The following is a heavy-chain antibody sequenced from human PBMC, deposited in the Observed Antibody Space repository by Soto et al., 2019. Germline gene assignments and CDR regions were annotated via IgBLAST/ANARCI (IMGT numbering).Heavy chain of an antibody. CDR2: IYYSRSI. CDR3: ARGHARWYSYGPYAFDI. J-gene: IGHJ3*02. D-gene: IGHD5-18*01. V-gene: IGHV4-59*01. CDR1: GGTISSYY. Sequence: SETLSLTCTASGGTISSYYWNWIRQPPGKGLEWIAYIYYSRSINYNSSLKCRVTISVEQYKNQSCLKLSSVTAADTAVYYCARGHARWYSYGPYAFDIWGQGTMVTVSS.